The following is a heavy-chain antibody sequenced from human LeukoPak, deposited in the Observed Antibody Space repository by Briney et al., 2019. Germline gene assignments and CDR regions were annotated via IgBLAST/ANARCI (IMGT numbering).Heavy chain of an antibody. D-gene: IGHD3-10*01. CDR1: GFTSGTSW. Sequence: GGSLRLSCAASGFTSGTSWMSWVRQAPGKGLEWVAVISYDGSNKYYADSVKGRFTISRDNSKNTLYLQMNSLRAEDTAVHYCAKDLTGMVRGEGAFDYWGQGTLVTVSS. V-gene: IGHV3-30*18. J-gene: IGHJ4*02. CDR3: AKDLTGMVRGEGAFDY. CDR2: ISYDGSNK.